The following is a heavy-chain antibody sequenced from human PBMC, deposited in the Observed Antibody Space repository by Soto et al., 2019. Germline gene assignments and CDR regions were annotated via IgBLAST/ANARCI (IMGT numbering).Heavy chain of an antibody. J-gene: IGHJ6*03. CDR1: GFTVSSNY. Sequence: GGSLRLSCAASGFTVSSNYMSWVRQAPGKGLEWVSVIYSGGSTYYADSVKGRFTISRDNSKNTLYLQMNSLRAEDTAVYYCARAPAGDFWSGYSNYYYYMDFWGKGTTVTVAS. CDR3: ARAPAGDFWSGYSNYYYYMDF. V-gene: IGHV3-66*01. D-gene: IGHD3-3*01. CDR2: IYSGGST.